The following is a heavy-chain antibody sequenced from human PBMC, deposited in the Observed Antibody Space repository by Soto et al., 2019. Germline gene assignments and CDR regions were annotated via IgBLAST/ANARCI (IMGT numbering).Heavy chain of an antibody. CDR3: ARGLIYYDSSGYAFYRGYWYFDL. V-gene: IGHV1-8*01. D-gene: IGHD3-22*01. Sequence: NVFFRASGNTITSYDIISVSLTTRQGLERMGWMNPNSGNTGYAQKFQGRVTMTRNTSISTAYMELSSLRSEDTAVYYCARGLIYYDSSGYAFYRGYWYFDLWGRGTLVTVSS. J-gene: IGHJ2*01. CDR1: GNTITSYD. CDR2: MNPNSGNT.